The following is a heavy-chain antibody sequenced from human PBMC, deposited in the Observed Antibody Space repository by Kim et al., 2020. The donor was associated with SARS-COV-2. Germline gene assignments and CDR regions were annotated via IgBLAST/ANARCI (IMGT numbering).Heavy chain of an antibody. D-gene: IGHD6-19*01. V-gene: IGHV4-39*01. CDR1: GGSISSSSYY. CDR3: ARHVKESGWSGPYYFDY. Sequence: SETLSLTCTVSGGSISSSSYYWGWIRQPPGKGLEWIGSIYYSGSTYYNPSLKSRVTISVDTSKNQFSLKLSSVTAADTAVYYCARHVKESGWSGPYYFDYWGQGTLVTVSS. CDR2: IYYSGST. J-gene: IGHJ4*02.